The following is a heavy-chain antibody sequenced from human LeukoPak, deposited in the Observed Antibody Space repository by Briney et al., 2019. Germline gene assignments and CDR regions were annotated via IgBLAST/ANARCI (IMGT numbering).Heavy chain of an antibody. CDR3: AANTQSGY. CDR2: IKEDGSEK. Sequence: GGSLTLSCAASGFTFSSSWMKWVRQAPGKRLESVAVIKEDGSEKYYVDSVKGRFAISRDNAKNSLYLQMNNVRAEDTAVYFCAANTQSGYWGQGALVTVSS. CDR1: GFTFSSSW. J-gene: IGHJ4*02. D-gene: IGHD3-16*01. V-gene: IGHV3-7*05.